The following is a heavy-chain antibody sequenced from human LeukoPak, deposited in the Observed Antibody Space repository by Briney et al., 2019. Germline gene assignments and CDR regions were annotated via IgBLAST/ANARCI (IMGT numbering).Heavy chain of an antibody. CDR2: IYHSGST. D-gene: IGHD4-11*01. V-gene: IGHV4-38-2*02. CDR1: GYSINSGFY. J-gene: IGHJ4*02. Sequence: PSETLSLTCTVSGYSINSGFYWGWIRQPPGKGLEWIGSIYHSGSTHYKSSLKSRVTISVDTSKNQLSLTLTSVTAADTAGYYCWGGLPYSNRSQDVYWGQGTLVTVSS. CDR3: WGGLPYSNRSQDVY.